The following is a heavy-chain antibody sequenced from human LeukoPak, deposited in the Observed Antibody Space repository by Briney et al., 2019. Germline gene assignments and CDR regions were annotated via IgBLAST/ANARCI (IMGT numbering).Heavy chain of an antibody. CDR1: GFTFSNYG. V-gene: IGHV3-33*06. CDR2: IWYDGSNK. D-gene: IGHD5-18*01. CDR3: AKDPGYGLYYFDY. Sequence: GGSLRLSCAASGFTFSNYGIHWVRQAPGKGLEWVAVIWYDGSNKYYADSVKGRFTISRDNSKNTLYLQMNSLRAEDTAVYYCAKDPGYGLYYFDYWGQGTLVTVSS. J-gene: IGHJ4*02.